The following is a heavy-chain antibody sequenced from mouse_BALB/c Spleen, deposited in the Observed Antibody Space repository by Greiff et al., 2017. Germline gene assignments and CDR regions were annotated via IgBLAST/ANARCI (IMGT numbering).Heavy chain of an antibody. CDR2: ISSGGSYT. V-gene: IGHV5-6*01. CDR1: GFTFSSYA. Sequence: EVQLVESGGGLVKPGGSLKLSCAASGFTFSSYAMSWVRQSPEKRLEWVATISSGGSYTYYPDSVKGRFTISRDNAKNTLYLQMSSLKSEDTAMYYCARQGTTALYYAMDYWGQGTSVTVSS. D-gene: IGHD1-2*01. CDR3: ARQGTTALYYAMDY. J-gene: IGHJ4*01.